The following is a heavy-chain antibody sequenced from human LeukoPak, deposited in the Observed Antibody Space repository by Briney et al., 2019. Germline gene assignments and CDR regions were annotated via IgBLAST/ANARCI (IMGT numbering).Heavy chain of an antibody. V-gene: IGHV4-34*01. CDR3: ARTITIFGVVIIPDAFDI. D-gene: IGHD3-3*01. J-gene: IGHJ3*02. CDR2: INHSGST. CDR1: GRSFSGYY. Sequence: SETLSLTCAVYGRSFSGYYWSWIRQPPGKGLEWIGEINHSGSTNYNPSLKSRVTISVDTSKNQFSLKLSSVTAADTAVYYCARTITIFGVVIIPDAFDIWGQGTMVTVSS.